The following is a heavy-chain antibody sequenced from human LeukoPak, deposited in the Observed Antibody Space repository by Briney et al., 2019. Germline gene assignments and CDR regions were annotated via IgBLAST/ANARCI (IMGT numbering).Heavy chain of an antibody. CDR2: INHSGST. D-gene: IGHD1-1*01. V-gene: IGHV4-34*01. J-gene: IGHJ4*02. Sequence: PSETLSLTCAVYGGSFSGYYWSWIRQPPGKGLEWIGEINHSGSTNYNPSLKSRVTISVDTSKNQFSLKLSSVTAADTAVYYCARVGSTTGSYLDYWGQGTLVTVSS. CDR1: GGSFSGYY. CDR3: ARVGSTTGSYLDY.